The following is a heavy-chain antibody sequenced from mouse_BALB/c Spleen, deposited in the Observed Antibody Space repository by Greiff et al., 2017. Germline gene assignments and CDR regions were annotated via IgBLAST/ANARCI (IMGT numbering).Heavy chain of an antibody. V-gene: IGHV5-9-4*01. J-gene: IGHJ4*01. CDR1: GFTFSSYA. D-gene: IGHD1-1*01. CDR3: ARDRGATDAMDY. CDR2: ISSGGSYT. Sequence: EVKLMESGGGLVKPGGSLKLSCAASGFTFSSYAMSWVRQSPEKRLEWVAEISSGGSYTYYPDTVTGRFTISRDNAKNTLYLEMSSLRSEDTAMYYCARDRGATDAMDYWGQGTSVTVSS.